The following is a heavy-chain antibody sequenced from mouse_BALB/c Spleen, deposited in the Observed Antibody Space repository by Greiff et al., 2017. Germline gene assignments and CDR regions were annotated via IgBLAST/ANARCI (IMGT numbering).Heavy chain of an antibody. J-gene: IGHJ2*01. CDR1: GFSLTSYG. V-gene: IGHV2-9*02. CDR3: ARDNGHYFDY. Sequence: QVQLKQSGPGLVAPSQSLSITCTVSGFSLTSYGVHWVRQPPGKGLEWLGVIWAGGSTNYNSALMSRLSISKDNSKSQVFLKMNSLQTDDTAMYYCARDNGHYFDYWGQGTTLTVSS. CDR2: IWAGGST.